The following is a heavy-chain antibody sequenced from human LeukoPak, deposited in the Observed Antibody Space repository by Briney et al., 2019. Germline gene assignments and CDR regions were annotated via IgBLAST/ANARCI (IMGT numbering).Heavy chain of an antibody. CDR3: ARVLGIGVAGTDWLDP. J-gene: IGHJ5*02. CDR2: GST. D-gene: IGHD6-19*01. CDR1: GDSISSGSYY. Sequence: SETLSLTCSVSGDSISSGSYYWGWIRQPPGKGLEWIGTGSTYYNPSLKSRVTISLDTSRNQFSLRLTSVTAADTAVYYCARVLGIGVAGTDWLDPWGQGTLVTVSS. V-gene: IGHV4-39*07.